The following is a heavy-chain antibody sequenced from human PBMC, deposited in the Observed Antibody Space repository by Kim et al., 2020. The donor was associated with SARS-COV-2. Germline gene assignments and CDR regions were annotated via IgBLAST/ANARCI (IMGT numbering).Heavy chain of an antibody. Sequence: GGSLRLSCAGSGFTFDIGWMAWVRQPPGKRLESVGRIKSDSNGESNEYAATVKGSFTISRDVSSNTFFLQMDSLQVQDTAVYFCSIHLFTPRRRGFIMDWGAPIDSWGEGTLVPVSS. CDR1: GFTFDIGW. CDR3: SIHLFTPRRRGFIMDWGAPIDS. V-gene: IGHV3-15*05. CDR2: IKSDSNGESN. J-gene: IGHJ5*01. D-gene: IGHD3-16*01.